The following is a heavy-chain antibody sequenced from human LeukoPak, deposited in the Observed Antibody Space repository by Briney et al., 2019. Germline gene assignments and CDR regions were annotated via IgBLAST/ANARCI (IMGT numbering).Heavy chain of an antibody. J-gene: IGHJ6*03. Sequence: SVKVSCKASGGTFSYYAISWVRQAPGQGLEWMGRIIPIFGTANYAQKLQGIDTITTDESTSTAYMELSSQRSEDTAVYYCARSNYSTSSRMDVWGKGTTVTVSS. CDR3: ARSNYSTSSRMDV. V-gene: IGHV1-69*05. D-gene: IGHD6-6*01. CDR2: IIPIFGTA. CDR1: GGTFSYYA.